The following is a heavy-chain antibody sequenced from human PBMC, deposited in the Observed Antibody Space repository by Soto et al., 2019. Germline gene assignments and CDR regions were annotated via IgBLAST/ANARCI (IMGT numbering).Heavy chain of an antibody. D-gene: IGHD3-10*01. CDR3: ASYYGSGIYHPKY. J-gene: IGHJ4*02. CDR1: GFTFSSYW. CDR2: INSDGRST. Sequence: EVQLVESGGGLVQPGGSLRLSCAASGFTFSSYWMHWVRQAPGKGLVWVSRINSDGRSTSYADSVKGRFTISRDNAKNSLYLQMNSLRAEDTAVYYGASYYGSGIYHPKYWGQGTLVTVAS. V-gene: IGHV3-74*01.